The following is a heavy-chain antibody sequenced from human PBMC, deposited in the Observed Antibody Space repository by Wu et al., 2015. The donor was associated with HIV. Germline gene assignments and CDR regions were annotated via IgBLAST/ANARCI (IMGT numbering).Heavy chain of an antibody. J-gene: IGHJ4*02. D-gene: IGHD5-12*01. CDR1: GYTFIGDY. Sequence: QVQLVQSGTEVKKPGASMKVSCKASGYTFIGDYMHWVRQAPGQGLEWMGWINPNNGGTNYAQKFQGRVTMTRDTSINTTYMTLSRLRSDDTAVYYCARSHKWLRLRYDRNFDYWARERWSPSPQ. V-gene: IGHV1-2*02. CDR3: ARSHKWLRLRYDRNFDY. CDR2: INPNNGGT.